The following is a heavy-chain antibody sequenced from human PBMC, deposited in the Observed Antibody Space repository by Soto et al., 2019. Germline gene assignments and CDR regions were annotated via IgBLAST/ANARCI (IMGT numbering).Heavy chain of an antibody. CDR3: AEPPGSSWTAFDY. CDR2: ISYDGSKK. J-gene: IGHJ4*02. CDR1: GFTFSSYG. Sequence: QVQLVESGGGVVQPGRSLRLSCAASGFTFSSYGMHWVRQAPGKGLEWVAVISYDGSKKYYADSVKGRFTISRDNSKNTLYLQINSLGAEGTAGYYCAEPPGSSWTAFDYWGQGTLVTVSS. V-gene: IGHV3-30*18. D-gene: IGHD6-13*01.